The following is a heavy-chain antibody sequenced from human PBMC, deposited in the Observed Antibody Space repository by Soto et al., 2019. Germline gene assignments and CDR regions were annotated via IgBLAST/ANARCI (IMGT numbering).Heavy chain of an antibody. J-gene: IGHJ6*02. CDR3: AMVDVYVTPSPQDV. Sequence: GASVKVSCKASGHRFTSYGIGWVRQAPGQGLEWMGWINAYNGNTNYAQNLRGRVTLTTDTSTSTAYMELRSLRSNDTAVYYCAMVDVYVTPSPQDVWGEGTTVTVCS. D-gene: IGHD2-8*01. V-gene: IGHV1-18*01. CDR2: INAYNGNT. CDR1: GHRFTSYG.